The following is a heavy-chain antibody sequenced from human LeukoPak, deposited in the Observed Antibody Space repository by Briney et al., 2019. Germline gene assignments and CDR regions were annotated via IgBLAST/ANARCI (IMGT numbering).Heavy chain of an antibody. D-gene: IGHD1-7*01. CDR3: ARDLDNWNYDPFDY. CDR1: GYTFTAHY. V-gene: IGHV1-2*02. CDR2: INPDSGGT. Sequence: ASVRFSCKTSGYTFTAHYLHWVRQAPGQGLQWMGWINPDSGGTNYAQTFQGRVTMSSDTSVDTAYMELTSLTSDDSAVYYCARDLDNWNYDPFDYWGQGTLVTVSS. J-gene: IGHJ4*02.